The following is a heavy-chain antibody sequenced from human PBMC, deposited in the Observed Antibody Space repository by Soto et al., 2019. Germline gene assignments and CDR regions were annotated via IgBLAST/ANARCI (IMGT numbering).Heavy chain of an antibody. CDR3: ARRSKKTGDFDYYYGMDV. D-gene: IGHD7-27*01. V-gene: IGHV4-59*08. CDR2: IYYRGNT. CDR1: GGSFSPYY. Sequence: SETLSITCTLSGGSFSPYYWGWIRQPPGKGLEWIANIYYRGNTNYNPSLESRVTISIDTSKNQFSLKLSSVTAADTAVYYCARRSKKTGDFDYYYGMDVWGQGTMVT. J-gene: IGHJ6*02.